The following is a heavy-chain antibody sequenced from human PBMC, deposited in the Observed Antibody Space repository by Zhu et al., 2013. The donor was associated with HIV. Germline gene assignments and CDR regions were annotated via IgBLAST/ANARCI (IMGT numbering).Heavy chain of an antibody. D-gene: IGHD6-19*01. CDR3: ARDRAVAGKGYFQH. CDR2: IIPIFGTT. J-gene: IGHJ1*01. Sequence: QVQLVQSGAEVKKPGSSVRVSCKASGGTFSSNAISWVRQAPGQGLGWMGGIIPIFGTTNFAQKFQGRVTITADESTSTAYMELRSLRSEDTAVYYCARDRAVAGKGYFQHWGQGTRGHRLL. V-gene: IGHV1-69*01. CDR1: GGTFSSNA.